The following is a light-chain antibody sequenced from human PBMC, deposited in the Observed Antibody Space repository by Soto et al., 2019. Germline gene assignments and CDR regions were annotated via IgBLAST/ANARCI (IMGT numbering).Light chain of an antibody. CDR2: DAS. Sequence: EIVLTQSPATLSLSPGERVTLSCRASQSVSSYLAWYQQKPGQAPRLLIYDASNRATGIPARFSGSGSGTDFTLTISSLEPEDFAVYSCQQRSNWPPITFGQRTRLDIK. J-gene: IGKJ5*01. CDR1: QSVSSY. V-gene: IGKV3-11*01. CDR3: QQRSNWPPIT.